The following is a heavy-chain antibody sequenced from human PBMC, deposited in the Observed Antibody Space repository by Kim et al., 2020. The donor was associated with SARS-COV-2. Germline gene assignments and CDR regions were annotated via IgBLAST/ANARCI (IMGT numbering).Heavy chain of an antibody. CDR3: AKQWLVRGPLDY. V-gene: IGHV3-43*01. J-gene: IGHJ4*02. CDR2: ISWDGGST. Sequence: GGSLRLSCAASGFTFDDYTMHWVRQAPGKGLEWVSLISWDGGSTYYADSVKGRFTISRDNSKNSLYLQMNSLRTEDTALYYCAKQWLVRGPLDYWGQGTLVTVSS. CDR1: GFTFDDYT. D-gene: IGHD6-19*01.